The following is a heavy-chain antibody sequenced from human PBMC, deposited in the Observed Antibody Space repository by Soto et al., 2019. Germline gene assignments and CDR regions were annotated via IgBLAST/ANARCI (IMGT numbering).Heavy chain of an antibody. V-gene: IGHV3-73*02. D-gene: IGHD1-26*01. Sequence: DVQLVESGGGLVQPGGSLKLSCAASEFTFSGSSMHWVRQVSGKGLEWVGRIRSKTTNYATAYAASVKDRFTISRDDSKNTTYLQMSSLKTEDTAVYYCTPEGAGFKYWGQGTLVTVSS. CDR3: TPEGAGFKY. J-gene: IGHJ4*02. CDR2: IRSKTTNYAT. CDR1: EFTFSGSS.